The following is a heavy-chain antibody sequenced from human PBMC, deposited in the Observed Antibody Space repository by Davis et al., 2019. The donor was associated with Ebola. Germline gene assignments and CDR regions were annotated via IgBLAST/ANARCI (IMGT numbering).Heavy chain of an antibody. CDR1: GFTFSSYA. J-gene: IGHJ6*02. Sequence: PGGSLRLSCSASGFTFSSYAMHWVRQAPGKGLEYVSAISSNGGSTYYADSAKGRFTISRDNAKSSLYLQMNSLRAEDTALYYCARDRPLDFFFGDYYGMDVWGQGTTVTVSS. D-gene: IGHD3-16*01. CDR3: ARDRPLDFFFGDYYGMDV. CDR2: ISSNGGST. V-gene: IGHV3-64*04.